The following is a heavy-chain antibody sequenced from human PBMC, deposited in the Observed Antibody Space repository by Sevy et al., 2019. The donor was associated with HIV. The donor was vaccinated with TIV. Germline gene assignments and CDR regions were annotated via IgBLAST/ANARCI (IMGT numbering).Heavy chain of an antibody. Sequence: APVKVSCQSSGYNFNIYTIHWVRQARGQGLEWVGRISPYDGDTDYAHNFHGRVSLTMDTSTSTAYLGLTSLRSDDTAVYFCTRDTWELLTGIAYYYSGMDVWGQGTTVTVSS. CDR2: ISPYDGDT. CDR1: GYNFNIYT. D-gene: IGHD1-26*01. J-gene: IGHJ6*02. CDR3: TRDTWELLTGIAYYYSGMDV. V-gene: IGHV1-18*01.